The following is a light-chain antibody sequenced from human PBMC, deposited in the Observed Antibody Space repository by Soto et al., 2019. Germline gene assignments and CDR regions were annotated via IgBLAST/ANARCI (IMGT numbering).Light chain of an antibody. CDR3: QKYETYSGT. Sequence: DIQMTHSPSSLSASVGDRVTITCRASQIINTWLAWYQQKPGKAPKLLIYRASNLLSGVPSRFSGSGSGTEFTLTISSLQPDDFSIYYCQKYETYSGTFGPGTKVDL. CDR1: QIINTW. J-gene: IGKJ3*01. V-gene: IGKV1-5*03. CDR2: RAS.